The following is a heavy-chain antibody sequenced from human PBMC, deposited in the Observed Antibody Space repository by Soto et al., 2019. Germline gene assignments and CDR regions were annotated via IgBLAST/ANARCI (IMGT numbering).Heavy chain of an antibody. CDR2: IYNHWST. CDR3: ARGRQHLVNHDAFDF. V-gene: IGHV4-59*01. J-gene: IGHJ3*01. Sequence: SETLSPPGTVSGEYISSYNRRWILQPPGKGLEWIGHIYNHWSTTYNRCHKSRVTNSIDTSKNQCSLKLSSVTAADTAVYFCARGRQHLVNHDAFDFWGQGTMVTVSS. D-gene: IGHD6-13*01. CDR1: GEYISSYN.